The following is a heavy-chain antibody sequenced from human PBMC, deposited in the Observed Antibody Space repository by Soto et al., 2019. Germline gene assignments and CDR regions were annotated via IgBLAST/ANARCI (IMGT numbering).Heavy chain of an antibody. D-gene: IGHD3-16*01. J-gene: IGHJ5*02. V-gene: IGHV1-18*01. CDR2: ISAYTSNT. CDR1: GYTFTTYG. Sequence: QVQLVQSGAEVKKPGASVKVSCKASGYTFTTYGTSWVLQDPGQRLEWMGWISAYTSNTNYAQKRQGRVTMTTYKSTSTDYMVLGCLRSHDTVVYCCARDGGLRARFDPGCQGTLLTVSS. CDR3: ARDGGLRARFDP.